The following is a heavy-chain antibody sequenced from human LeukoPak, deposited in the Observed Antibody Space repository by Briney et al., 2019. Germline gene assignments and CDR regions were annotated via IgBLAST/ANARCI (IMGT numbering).Heavy chain of an antibody. V-gene: IGHV1-3*02. J-gene: IGHJ3*02. CDR2: SSGDNVHT. Sequence: ASVKVSCKTSGYTFTNYAIHWLRQAPGQSLQWLGWSSGDNVHTKYSQEFQGRVTITKDTSASTAYMELSSLKSEDKAVYYCARGGSWYDAFDIWGQGTMVTVSS. CDR1: GYTFTNYA. CDR3: ARGGSWYDAFDI. D-gene: IGHD6-13*01.